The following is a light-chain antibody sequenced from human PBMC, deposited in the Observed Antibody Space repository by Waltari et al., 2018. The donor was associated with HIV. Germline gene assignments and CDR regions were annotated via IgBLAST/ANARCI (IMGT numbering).Light chain of an antibody. Sequence: QSALTQPASVSGSPGQSITISCTGASSDVGGYNYDSWYQQHPGKAPGLMIYDVSERPSGVSKRFSGSKSGNTASLTISGLQAEDEADYNCCSYAGSSTLLFGGGTKVTVL. CDR3: CSYAGSSTLL. J-gene: IGLJ2*01. V-gene: IGLV2-23*02. CDR2: DVS. CDR1: SSDVGGYNY.